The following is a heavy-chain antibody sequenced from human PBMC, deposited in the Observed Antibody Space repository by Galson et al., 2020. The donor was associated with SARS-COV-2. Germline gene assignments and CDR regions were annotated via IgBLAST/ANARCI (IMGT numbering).Heavy chain of an antibody. CDR2: ISAYNGNT. Sequence: ASVKVSCKASGYTFTSYGISWVRQAPGQGLEWMGWISAYNGNTNYAQKLQGRVTMTTATSTSTAYMELRSLRSDDPAVYYCARERVVVVPAAHYYCYGMDVWGQGTTVTVSS. CDR1: GYTFTSYG. D-gene: IGHD2-2*01. V-gene: IGHV1-18*04. CDR3: ARERVVVVPAAHYYCYGMDV. J-gene: IGHJ6*02.